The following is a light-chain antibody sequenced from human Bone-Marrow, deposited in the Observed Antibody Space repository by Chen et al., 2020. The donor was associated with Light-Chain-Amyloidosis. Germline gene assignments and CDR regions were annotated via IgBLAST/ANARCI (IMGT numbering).Light chain of an antibody. CDR2: EVT. CDR3: SSYTRISGLNWV. CDR1: SSDVGAFNY. V-gene: IGLV2-14*01. Sequence: QSALTQPASVSGSPDESVTISCTGTSSDVGAFNYVSWYQQQPGKVPKLMIYEVTFRPSGASDRFSGSKSGNTAFLTISGLQAEDEAVYYCSSYTRISGLNWVFGGGTKLTVL. J-gene: IGLJ3*02.